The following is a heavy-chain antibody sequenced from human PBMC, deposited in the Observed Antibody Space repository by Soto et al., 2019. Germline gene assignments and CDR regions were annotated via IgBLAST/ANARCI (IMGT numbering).Heavy chain of an antibody. Sequence: PSEPLSLTCTVSGGSISSYYWSWIRQPPGKGLEWIGYIYYSGSTNYNPSLKSRVTISVDTSKNQFSLKLSSVTAADTAVYCCARVHNNSGDRRYDYWGQGTLVTVSS. CDR2: IYYSGST. V-gene: IGHV4-59*01. J-gene: IGHJ4*02. CDR1: GGSISSYY. CDR3: ARVHNNSGDRRYDY. D-gene: IGHD2-15*01.